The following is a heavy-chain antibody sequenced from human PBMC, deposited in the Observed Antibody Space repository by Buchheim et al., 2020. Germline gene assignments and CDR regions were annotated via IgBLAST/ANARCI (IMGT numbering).Heavy chain of an antibody. D-gene: IGHD6-19*01. CDR3: ARGVFVEYSSGQEFDY. J-gene: IGHJ4*02. Sequence: QVQLQESGPGLVKPSGTLSLTCAVSGGSISSSNCWSWFRQPPGKGLEWIGEIHHGGSTNTNPSLKSRVTISVDNSKNKFSPKLSSVTAADTAVYYCARGVFVEYSSGQEFDYWGQGTL. CDR2: IHHGGST. CDR1: GGSISSSNC. V-gene: IGHV4-4*02.